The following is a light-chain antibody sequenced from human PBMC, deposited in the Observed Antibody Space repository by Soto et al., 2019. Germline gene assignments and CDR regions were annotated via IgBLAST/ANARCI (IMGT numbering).Light chain of an antibody. CDR1: QSVSSN. CDR3: HQYNNLSPLT. V-gene: IGKV3-15*01. CDR2: GAS. J-gene: IGKJ4*01. Sequence: EIVMTQSPATLSVSPGERATLSCRASQSVSSNLAWYQQKPGQAPRLLIYGASTRATGIPARFSGSGSGTEFTLTISSLQSEDFAVYYCHQYNNLSPLTFGGGTKVEIK.